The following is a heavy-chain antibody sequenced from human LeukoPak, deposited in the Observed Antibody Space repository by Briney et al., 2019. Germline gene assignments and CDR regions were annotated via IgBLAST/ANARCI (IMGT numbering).Heavy chain of an antibody. D-gene: IGHD2-15*01. CDR2: ISSSSSTI. V-gene: IGHV3-48*01. Sequence: GGSLRLSCAASGFTFDDYGMSWVRQAPGKGLEWVSYISSSSSTIYYADSVKGRFTISRDNAKNSLYLQMNSLRAEDTAVYYCARTSPHSGYCSGGSCYSSWAFDIWGQGTMVTVSS. CDR3: ARTSPHSGYCSGGSCYSSWAFDI. CDR1: GFTFDDYG. J-gene: IGHJ3*02.